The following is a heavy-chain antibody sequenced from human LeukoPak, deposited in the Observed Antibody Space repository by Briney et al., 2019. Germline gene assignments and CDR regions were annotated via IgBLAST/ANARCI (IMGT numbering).Heavy chain of an antibody. CDR3: ARDSPSRSN. V-gene: IGHV1-2*02. Sequence: ASVKVSCTASGYTFTRYFLHWVRQAPGQGLEWLGCINPNSGGTTYAQNVQGRVTMTRDTSISTGYMELSNLRSDDTAIYYCARDSPSRSNWGQGTLVTVSS. D-gene: IGHD6-6*01. CDR2: INPNSGGT. CDR1: GYTFTRYF. J-gene: IGHJ4*02.